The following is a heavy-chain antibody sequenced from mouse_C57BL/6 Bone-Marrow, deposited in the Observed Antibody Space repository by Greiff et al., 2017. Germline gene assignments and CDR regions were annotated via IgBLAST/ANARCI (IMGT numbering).Heavy chain of an antibody. Sequence: EVMLVESGGDLVKPGGSLKLSCAASGFTFSSYGMSWVRQTPDKRLEWVATLSSGGSYTYYPDSVKGRFTISRDTAKNTLYLQMSSLKSEDTAMYYCARPITTVVAESMDYWGKGTSVTVSS. CDR2: LSSGGSYT. CDR1: GFTFSSYG. V-gene: IGHV5-6*01. D-gene: IGHD1-1*01. J-gene: IGHJ4*01. CDR3: ARPITTVVAESMDY.